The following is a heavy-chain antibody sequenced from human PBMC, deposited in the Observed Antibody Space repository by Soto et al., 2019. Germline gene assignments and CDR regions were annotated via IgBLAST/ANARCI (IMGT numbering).Heavy chain of an antibody. CDR3: ARQPTDIVVVPAANNDDYYYGMDV. D-gene: IGHD2-2*01. V-gene: IGHV5-10-1*01. J-gene: IGHJ6*02. CDR1: GYSFTSYW. Sequence: PGASLKISCKGSGYSFTSYWISWVRQMPGKDLEWMGRIDPSDSYTNYRPSFQGHVTISADKSISTAYLQWSSLKASETAMYYCARQPTDIVVVPAANNDDYYYGMDVWGQGTTVTVTS. CDR2: IDPSDSYT.